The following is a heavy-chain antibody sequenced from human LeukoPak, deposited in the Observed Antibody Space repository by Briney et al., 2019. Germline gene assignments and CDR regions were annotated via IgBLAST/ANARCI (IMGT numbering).Heavy chain of an antibody. CDR1: GFTFSNAY. Sequence: GGSLRLSCAASGFTFSNAYMTWVRQAPGKGLEWVASIKQDGSEKYYVDSVKGRFTFSRDNAKNSLYLQMDSLRAEDTAIYYCARDKSAGADTGSSFYYWGQGALVTVSS. CDR3: ARDKSAGADTGSSFYY. CDR2: IKQDGSEK. V-gene: IGHV3-7*03. D-gene: IGHD3-10*01. J-gene: IGHJ4*02.